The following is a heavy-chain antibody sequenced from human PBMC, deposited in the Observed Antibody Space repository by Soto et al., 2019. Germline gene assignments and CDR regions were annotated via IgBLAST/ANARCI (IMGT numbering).Heavy chain of an antibody. CDR2: ISSSSSTI. V-gene: IGHV3-48*01. Sequence: GGSLRLSCAASEFTFSSYSMNWVRQAPGKGLEWVSYISSSSSTIYYADSVKGRFTISRDNAKNSLYLQMNSLRAEDTAVYYCARDLRSQPYYFDYWGQGTLVTVSS. J-gene: IGHJ4*02. CDR1: EFTFSSYS. D-gene: IGHD3-10*01. CDR3: ARDLRSQPYYFDY.